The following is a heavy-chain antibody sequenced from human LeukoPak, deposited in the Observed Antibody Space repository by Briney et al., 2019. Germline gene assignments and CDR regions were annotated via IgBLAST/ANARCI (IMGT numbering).Heavy chain of an antibody. CDR1: GFTFSSYW. D-gene: IGHD3-9*01. CDR2: INSDGSST. CDR3: ARDYSPSRYFDWTTHMDV. Sequence: GGSLRLSCAASGFTFSSYWMHWVRQAPGKGLVWVSRINSDGSSTSYADSVKGRFTISRDNAKNTLYLQMNSLRAEDTAVYYCARDYSPSRYFDWTTHMDVWGQGTTVTVSS. J-gene: IGHJ6*02. V-gene: IGHV3-74*01.